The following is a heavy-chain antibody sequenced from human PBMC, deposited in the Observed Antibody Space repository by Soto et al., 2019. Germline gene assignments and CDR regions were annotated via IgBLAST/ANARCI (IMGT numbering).Heavy chain of an antibody. Sequence: QVQLVESGGGVVQPGTSLRVSCVGSGFTFRSYVIHWVRQAPGKGLEWVALTSYDGSDKYYDDSVRGRVTISRDNSRNAVELQMDSLRLEYTALYYCARWGTTAGLDVWGQGTLVSVSS. CDR3: ARWGTTAGLDV. CDR1: GFTFRSYV. J-gene: IGHJ1*01. D-gene: IGHD3-16*01. V-gene: IGHV3-30*19. CDR2: TSYDGSDK.